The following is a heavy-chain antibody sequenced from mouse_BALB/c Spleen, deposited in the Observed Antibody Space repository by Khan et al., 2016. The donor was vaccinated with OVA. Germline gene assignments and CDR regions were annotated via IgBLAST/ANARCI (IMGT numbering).Heavy chain of an antibody. J-gene: IGHJ3*01. CDR1: GFSLSNYG. CDR2: IWAGGST. Sequence: VQLKESGPGLVAPSQTLSITCTVSGFSLSNYGVHWVRQPPGKGLEWLGVIWAGGSTNHNSALMSRLTISKDNSKSQVFLKMNSLQTDDTARDYCARPFYNSAWFAYWGQGTLVTVSA. D-gene: IGHD1-3*01. V-gene: IGHV2-9*02. CDR3: ARPFYNSAWFAY.